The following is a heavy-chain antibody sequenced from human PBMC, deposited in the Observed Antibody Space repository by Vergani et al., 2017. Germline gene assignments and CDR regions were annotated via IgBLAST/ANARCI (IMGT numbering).Heavy chain of an antibody. CDR2: IYPGDSDT. V-gene: IGHV5-51*01. Sequence: EVQLVQSGAEVKKPGESLKISCKGSGYSFTSYWIGWVRQMPGKGLEWMGIIYPGDSDTSYSPSFQGQVTISADKSISTAYLQWSSLKASDTAMYYCARQTVTKNSGVTFDIWGQGTMVTVSS. CDR3: ARQTVTKNSGVTFDI. D-gene: IGHD4-17*01. CDR1: GYSFTSYW. J-gene: IGHJ3*02.